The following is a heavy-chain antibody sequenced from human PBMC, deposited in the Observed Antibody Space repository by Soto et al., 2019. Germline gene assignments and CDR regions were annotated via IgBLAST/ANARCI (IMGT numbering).Heavy chain of an antibody. CDR2: IIPIFGTA. Sequence: QVQLVQSGAEVKKPGSSVKVSCKASGGTFSSYAISWVRQAPGQGLEWMGGIIPIFGTANYAQKFQGRVTITADESTSTAYMELCSLRSEDTAAYYCATGVVIVNYYYYGMDVWGQGTTVTVSS. J-gene: IGHJ6*02. CDR1: GGTFSSYA. CDR3: ATGVVIVNYYYYGMDV. V-gene: IGHV1-69*01. D-gene: IGHD3-3*01.